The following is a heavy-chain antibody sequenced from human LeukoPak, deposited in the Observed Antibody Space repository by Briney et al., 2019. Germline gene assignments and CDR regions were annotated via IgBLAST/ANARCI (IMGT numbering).Heavy chain of an antibody. Sequence: ASETLSLTCTVAGASISSESYYWSWIRQPPGKGLEWIGEINHSGSTNYNPSLKSRVTISVDTSKNQFSLKLSSVTAADTAVYYCARMGYSSGWYGQLRYWGQGTLVTVSS. CDR2: INHSGST. D-gene: IGHD6-19*01. V-gene: IGHV4-39*07. CDR1: GASISSESYY. CDR3: ARMGYSSGWYGQLRY. J-gene: IGHJ4*02.